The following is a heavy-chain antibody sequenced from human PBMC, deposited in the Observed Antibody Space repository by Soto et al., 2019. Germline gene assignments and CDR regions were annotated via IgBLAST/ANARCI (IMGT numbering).Heavy chain of an antibody. J-gene: IGHJ5*02. V-gene: IGHV4-39*01. CDR1: GGSISSSSYY. CDR3: GGQENWFDP. CDR2: IYYSGST. Sequence: SVTLSLTCTVSGGSISSSSYYWGWIRQPPGKGLEWIGIIYYSGSTYYNPSLKSRVTISVDTSKNQFSLKLSSVTAADTAVYYCGGQENWFDPWGQGTLVTVSS.